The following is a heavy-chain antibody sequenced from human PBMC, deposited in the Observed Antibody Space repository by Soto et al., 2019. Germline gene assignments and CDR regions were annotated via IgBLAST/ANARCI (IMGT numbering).Heavy chain of an antibody. J-gene: IGHJ6*02. CDR3: ARGGCISPSCYSLSNV. V-gene: IGHV1-46*01. CDR1: GYTFTSYY. CDR2: INPSGGST. Sequence: QVQLVQSGAEVKKPGASVKVSCKASGYTFTSYYMHWVRQAPGQGLEWMGIINPSGGSTSYAQKFXGXAXTXXDTPTSTVYMELRSLRSEDTAVYYCARGGCISPSCYSLSNVWGQGTTVTVSS. D-gene: IGHD2-2*01.